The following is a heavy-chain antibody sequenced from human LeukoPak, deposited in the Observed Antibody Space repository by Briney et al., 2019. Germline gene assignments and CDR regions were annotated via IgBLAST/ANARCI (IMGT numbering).Heavy chain of an antibody. D-gene: IGHD6-13*01. J-gene: IGHJ6*03. V-gene: IGHV3-30*04. CDR1: GFTFSSYA. CDR2: ISYDGSNK. CDR3: ARVGRSGQLAGGDYFYYMDV. Sequence: GGSLRLSCAASGFTFSSYAMHWVRQAPGKGLEWVAVISYDGSNKYYADSVKGRFTISRDNSKNTLYLQMNSLRAADTAVYYCARVGRSGQLAGGDYFYYMDVWGKGTTVTVSS.